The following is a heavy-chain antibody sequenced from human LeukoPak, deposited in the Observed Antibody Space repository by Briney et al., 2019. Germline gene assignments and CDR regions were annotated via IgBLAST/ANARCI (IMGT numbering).Heavy chain of an antibody. V-gene: IGHV3-48*03. CDR2: ISTGGRTI. Sequence: PGGSLRLSCAASGFSFSASEMNWVRQAPGKGLEWISHISTGGRTIYYADSVKGRFTISRDNAKNSLYLQMNNLRGEDTGVYYCARGSGYVLDYWTQGTLVTVSS. CDR3: ARGSGYVLDY. D-gene: IGHD2-15*01. CDR1: GFSFSASE. J-gene: IGHJ4*02.